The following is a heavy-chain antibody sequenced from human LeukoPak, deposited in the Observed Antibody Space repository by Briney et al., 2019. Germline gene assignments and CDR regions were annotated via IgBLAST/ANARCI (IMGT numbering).Heavy chain of an antibody. D-gene: IGHD3-3*01. CDR3: ARVHYDFWSGYYYGMDV. CDR1: GFTFSNYW. CDR2: IKQDESEK. J-gene: IGHJ6*02. V-gene: IGHV3-7*01. Sequence: GGSLRLSCAASGFTFSNYWMTWVRQAPGKGLEWVTNIKQDESEKNYVNSVKGRFTISRDNAKNSLYLQMNSLRAEDTAVYYCARVHYDFWSGYYYGMDVWGQGTTVTVSS.